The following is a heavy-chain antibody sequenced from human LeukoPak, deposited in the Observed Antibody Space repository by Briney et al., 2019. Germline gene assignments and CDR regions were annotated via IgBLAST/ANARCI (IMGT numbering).Heavy chain of an antibody. Sequence: SETLSLTCTVSGGSISSGGYYWSWIRQHPGKGLEWIGYIYYSGSTYYNPSLKSRVTISVDKSNNQFSLGLSSVTAADTAIYYCVNNGHFTLAYWGQGTLVTVSS. J-gene: IGHJ4*02. CDR1: GGSISSGGYY. D-gene: IGHD1/OR15-1a*01. V-gene: IGHV4-31*09. CDR3: VNNGHFTLAY. CDR2: IYYSGST.